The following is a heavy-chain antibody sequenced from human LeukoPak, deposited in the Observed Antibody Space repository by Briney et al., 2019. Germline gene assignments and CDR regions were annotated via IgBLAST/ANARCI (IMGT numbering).Heavy chain of an antibody. J-gene: IGHJ4*02. CDR2: ISGSGGAT. Sequence: GGSLRLSCAASRFIFSKYAMNWVRQAPEKGLEWVSAISGSGGATDYADSVKGRFTISRDNSNNTVFLEMNSLRAEDTAVYYCAKDGRAVAGTGLDYWGLGTLVTVSS. V-gene: IGHV3-23*01. CDR1: RFIFSKYA. D-gene: IGHD6-19*01. CDR3: AKDGRAVAGTGLDY.